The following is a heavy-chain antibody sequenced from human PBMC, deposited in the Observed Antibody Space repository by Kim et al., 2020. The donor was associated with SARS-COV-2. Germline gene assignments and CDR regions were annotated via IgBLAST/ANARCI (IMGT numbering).Heavy chain of an antibody. CDR1: GFTFSGSV. CDR2: IRSKANSDAT. D-gene: IGHD3-10*01. J-gene: IGHJ6*02. V-gene: IGHV3-73*01. CDR3: SRTLETVRGYYHYNYGMDV. Sequence: GGSLRLSCTASGFTFSGSVIHWVRQASGTGLEWVGRIRSKANSDATAYAESVKGRFTISRDDSEDTAYLQMDSLKTEDTAVYYCSRTLETVRGYYHYNYGMDVWGQGTTVTVSS.